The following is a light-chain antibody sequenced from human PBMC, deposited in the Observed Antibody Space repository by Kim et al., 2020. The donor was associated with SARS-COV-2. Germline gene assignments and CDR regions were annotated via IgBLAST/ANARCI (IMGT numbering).Light chain of an antibody. V-gene: IGKV1-5*01. CDR1: QSISIW. CDR2: DAS. CDR3: QQYKSYPWT. Sequence: DIQMTQSPSTLSASVGDRVTITCRASQSISIWLAWYQQKPGKAPNLLIYDASSLETGVPSRFSGSESGTEFTLTITNLQPDDFATYYCQQYKSYPWTFGQGTNVEIK. J-gene: IGKJ1*01.